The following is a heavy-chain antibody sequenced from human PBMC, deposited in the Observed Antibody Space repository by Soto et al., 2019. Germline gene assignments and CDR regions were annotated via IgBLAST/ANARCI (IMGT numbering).Heavy chain of an antibody. CDR1: GYSFTAYY. Sequence: QVQLVQSGAEVKKPGASVKVSCKASGYSFTAYYLHWVRQAPGQGLEWMGWINPNSGGTDFAQKFQGRVTMTRDTSISTAYMELSRLRSDDTAVYYCATSPYCSGASCYSAYWCQGTLVTVSS. J-gene: IGHJ4*02. CDR3: ATSPYCSGASCYSAY. V-gene: IGHV1-2*02. D-gene: IGHD2-15*01. CDR2: INPNSGGT.